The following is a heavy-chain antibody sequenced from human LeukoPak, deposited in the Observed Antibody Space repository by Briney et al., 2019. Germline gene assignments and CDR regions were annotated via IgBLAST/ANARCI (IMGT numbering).Heavy chain of an antibody. CDR2: IYASGST. V-gene: IGHV4-4*07. CDR1: GGSISSYY. CDR3: ARDFFDSSGYYYYQNSFDP. Sequence: SETLSLTCTVSGGSISSYYWSWIRQPAGKGLEWIGRIYASGSTNYNPSLKSRVAMSVDTSKNQFSLKLSSVTAADTAVYYCARDFFDSSGYYYYQNSFDPWGQGTLVTVS. D-gene: IGHD3-22*01. J-gene: IGHJ5*02.